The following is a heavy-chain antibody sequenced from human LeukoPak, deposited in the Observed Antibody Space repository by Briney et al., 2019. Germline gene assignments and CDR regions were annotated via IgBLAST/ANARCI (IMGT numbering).Heavy chain of an antibody. CDR3: ARDHYYDSSGYEGLFDY. CDR2: ISSSSSYI. Sequence: AGGSLRLSCAASGFTFSSYSMNWVRQAPGKGLEWVSSISSSSSYIYYADSVKGRFTISRDNAKNSLYLQMNSLRAEDTAVYYCARDHYYDSSGYEGLFDYWGQGTLVTVSS. D-gene: IGHD3-22*01. CDR1: GFTFSSYS. J-gene: IGHJ4*02. V-gene: IGHV3-21*01.